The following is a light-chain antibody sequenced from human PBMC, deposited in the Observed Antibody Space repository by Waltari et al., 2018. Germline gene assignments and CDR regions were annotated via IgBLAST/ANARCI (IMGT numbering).Light chain of an antibody. CDR3: QQYGSSPLFA. CDR1: QSISTTS. V-gene: IGKV3-20*01. CDR2: GGS. J-gene: IGKJ3*01. Sequence: EIVLTQSPGTLSLSPGETATLSCRASQSISTTSLGWYQQKPGQAPRLLIYGGSRRATGIPDRVRGSGSGIDFTLTISRLEPEDFAVYYCQQYGSSPLFAFGPGTKVDIK.